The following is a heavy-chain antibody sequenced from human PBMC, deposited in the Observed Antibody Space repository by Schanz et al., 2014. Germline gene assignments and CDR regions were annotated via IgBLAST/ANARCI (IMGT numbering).Heavy chain of an antibody. CDR3: ARDRGYCSGGSCLTFDY. CDR2: ISGSGGST. CDR1: GFTFSDYY. Sequence: QVQLVESGGGLVKPGGSLRLSCAASGFTFSDYYMSWIRQAPGKGLEWVSAISGSGGSTYYADSVKGRFTVSRDNARNSLYLHMNTLGAEDTAVYYCARDRGYCSGGSCLTFDYWGQGTLXTVSS. V-gene: IGHV3-11*04. D-gene: IGHD2-15*01. J-gene: IGHJ4*02.